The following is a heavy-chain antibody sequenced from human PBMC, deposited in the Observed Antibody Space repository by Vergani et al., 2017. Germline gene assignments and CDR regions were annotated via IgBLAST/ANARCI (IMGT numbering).Heavy chain of an antibody. Sequence: EVQLVESGGGLVQPGGSLRLSCAASGFTFSSYSMNWVRQAPGKGLEWVSYISSSSSTRYYADSVKGRFTISRDNAKNSLYLQMNSLRAEDTAVYYCARDRGEYQPYYYYYGMDVWGQGTTVTVSS. D-gene: IGHD2-2*01. CDR1: GFTFSSYS. J-gene: IGHJ6*02. V-gene: IGHV3-48*01. CDR2: ISSSSSTR. CDR3: ARDRGEYQPYYYYYGMDV.